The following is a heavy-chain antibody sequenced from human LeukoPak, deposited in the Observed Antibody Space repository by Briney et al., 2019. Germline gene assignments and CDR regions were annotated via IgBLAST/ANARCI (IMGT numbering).Heavy chain of an antibody. Sequence: SETLSLTCTVSGYSISSGYYWGWIRQPPGKGLEWTGNTYHSGRTYSNPSLKSRVTISVDTSKNQFSLKLTSVTAADTAVYYCARAKGYCSGNTCDSPFDSWGQGTLVTVSS. CDR1: GYSISSGYY. CDR3: ARAKGYCSGNTCDSPFDS. J-gene: IGHJ4*02. CDR2: TYHSGRT. V-gene: IGHV4-38-2*02. D-gene: IGHD2-15*01.